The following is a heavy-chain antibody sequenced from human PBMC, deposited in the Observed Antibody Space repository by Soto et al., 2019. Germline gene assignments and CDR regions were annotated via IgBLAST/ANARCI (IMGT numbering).Heavy chain of an antibody. D-gene: IGHD6-19*01. CDR2: IYPGDSDT. CDR3: ARPLSSGWAGADY. CDR1: RYTFSGYW. J-gene: IGHJ4*02. Sequence: GDALKISCQRSRYTFSGYWIDLVRQVAGKGLEWMGIIYPGDSDTRYSPSFQGHVTMSVDKSINTAYLQWSSLKPSGTATYYCARPLSSGWAGADYWGQGTLVTVSS. V-gene: IGHV5-51*01.